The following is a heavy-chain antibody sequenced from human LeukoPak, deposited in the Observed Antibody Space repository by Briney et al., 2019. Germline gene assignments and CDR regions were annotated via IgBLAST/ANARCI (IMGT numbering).Heavy chain of an antibody. J-gene: IGHJ4*02. CDR3: ARGAEDSSGYYLGFDY. D-gene: IGHD3-22*01. CDR2: INHSGST. CDR1: GGSFSGYY. V-gene: IGHV4-34*01. Sequence: SETLSLTCAVYGGSFSGYYWSWIRQPPGKGLEWIGEINHSGSTNYNPSLKSRVTISVDTSKNQFSLKLSSVTAADTAVYYCARGAEDSSGYYLGFDYWGQGTLVTVSS.